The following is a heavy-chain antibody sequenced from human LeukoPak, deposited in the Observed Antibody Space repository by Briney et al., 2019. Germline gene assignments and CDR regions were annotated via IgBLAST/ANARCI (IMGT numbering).Heavy chain of an antibody. V-gene: IGHV3-21*01. CDR3: ARDWNYYGSGMSDY. J-gene: IGHJ4*02. D-gene: IGHD3-10*01. Sequence: GGSLRLSCAASGFTFSSYSMNWVRQAPGKGLEWVSSISSSSSYIYYADSVKGRFTISRDNAKNSLYLQMNSLRAEDTAVYYCARDWNYYGSGMSDYWGQGTLVTVSS. CDR2: ISSSSSYI. CDR1: GFTFSSYS.